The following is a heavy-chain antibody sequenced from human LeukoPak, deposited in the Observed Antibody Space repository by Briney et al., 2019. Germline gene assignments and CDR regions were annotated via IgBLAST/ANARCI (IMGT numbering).Heavy chain of an antibody. Sequence: SETLSLTCTVSGGSIGSSSYYWGWIRQPPGKGLNWIGSIYYSGSTYYNPSLKSRVTISVDTSKNQFSLKLSSVTAADTAVYYCARIGWRVTSFWFDPWGQGTLVTVSS. CDR2: IYYSGST. CDR3: ARIGWRVTSFWFDP. J-gene: IGHJ5*02. D-gene: IGHD5-18*01. V-gene: IGHV4-39*07. CDR1: GGSIGSSSYY.